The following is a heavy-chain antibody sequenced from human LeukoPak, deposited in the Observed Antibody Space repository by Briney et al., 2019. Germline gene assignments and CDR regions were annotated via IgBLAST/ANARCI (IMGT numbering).Heavy chain of an antibody. CDR2: ISSSSSTI. Sequence: PGGSLRLSCAASGFTFSSYSMNWVRQAPGKGLEWFSYISSSSSTIYYADSVKGRFTISRDNAKNSLYLQMNSLRAEDTAVYYCARGRITIFGVALYGMDVWGQGTTVTVSS. D-gene: IGHD3-3*01. J-gene: IGHJ6*02. CDR3: ARGRITIFGVALYGMDV. CDR1: GFTFSSYS. V-gene: IGHV3-48*01.